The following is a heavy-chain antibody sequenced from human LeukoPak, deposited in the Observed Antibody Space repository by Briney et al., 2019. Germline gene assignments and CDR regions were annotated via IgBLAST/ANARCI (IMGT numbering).Heavy chain of an antibody. D-gene: IGHD3-10*01. Sequence: SETLSLTCTVSGGSVISGTYYWSWIRQPPGKGLEWFGYIYYSGSTNYNPSVNSRVAISVDTSKNQFSLKLSSVTAADTAVYYCAKDGVWFGELFHRGWFDPWGQGTLVTVSS. CDR1: GGSVISGTYY. J-gene: IGHJ5*02. CDR2: IYYSGST. V-gene: IGHV4-61*01. CDR3: AKDGVWFGELFHRGWFDP.